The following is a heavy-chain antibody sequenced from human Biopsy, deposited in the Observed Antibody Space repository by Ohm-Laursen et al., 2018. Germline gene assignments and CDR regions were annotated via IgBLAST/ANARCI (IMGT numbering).Heavy chain of an antibody. Sequence: SLRLSCAASGFTVINNDISWVRQAPGKGLEWASFISSSGVQYHADSVKGRFIISRDNSKNTLYLQMNSLRAEDTAVYYCVRASIFGVATSGFYYYGMDVWGQETTVTVSS. CDR3: VRASIFGVATSGFYYYGMDV. V-gene: IGHV3-66*01. CDR1: GFTVINND. D-gene: IGHD3-3*01. J-gene: IGHJ6*02. CDR2: ISSSGVQ.